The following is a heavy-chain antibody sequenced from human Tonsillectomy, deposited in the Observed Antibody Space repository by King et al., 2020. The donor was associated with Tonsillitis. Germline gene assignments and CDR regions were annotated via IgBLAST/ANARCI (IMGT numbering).Heavy chain of an antibody. D-gene: IGHD2-15*01. J-gene: IGHJ3*02. CDR1: GFTFRNYA. V-gene: IGHV3-23*04. Sequence: VQLVESGGGLAQPGGSLRLSCAVSGFTFRNYAMSWVRQAPGKGLEGVPGISGSGSSTYYADSVKGRFSISRDNSKNTLYVEMNNLSAEDTAVYYCAKDLLQCSGGSCYNAFDIWGQGTMVTVSS. CDR2: ISGSGSST. CDR3: AKDLLQCSGGSCYNAFDI.